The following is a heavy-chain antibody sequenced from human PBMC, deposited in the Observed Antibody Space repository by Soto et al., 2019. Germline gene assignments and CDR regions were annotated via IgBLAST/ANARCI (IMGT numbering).Heavy chain of an antibody. D-gene: IGHD1-26*01. CDR3: ARDRGSYALDY. Sequence: QVQLVQCGAEVKKPGASVKVSCKASGYSCTSYGISWVRQARGQGLEWMGWISAYNGNTHYAQKLQGRVTMTTDTSTRTAHMELRSLRSDDTAVYYCARDRGSYALDYWGQGTLVTVSS. CDR1: GYSCTSYG. CDR2: ISAYNGNT. V-gene: IGHV1-18*01. J-gene: IGHJ4*02.